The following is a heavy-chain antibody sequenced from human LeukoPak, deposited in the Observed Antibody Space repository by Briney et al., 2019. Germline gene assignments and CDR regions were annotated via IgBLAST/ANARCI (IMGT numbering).Heavy chain of an antibody. Sequence: GGSLRRSCGASGFTFSSYGRSWVRQAPGKGLEWVSVIYSGGSTYYADSVKGRFTIPRDNSKNTLYLQMNSLRAEDTAVYYCARDGAIAAAGTPYFDYWGQGTLVTVSS. V-gene: IGHV3-53*01. J-gene: IGHJ4*02. D-gene: IGHD6-13*01. CDR3: ARDGAIAAAGTPYFDY. CDR2: IYSGGST. CDR1: GFTFSSYG.